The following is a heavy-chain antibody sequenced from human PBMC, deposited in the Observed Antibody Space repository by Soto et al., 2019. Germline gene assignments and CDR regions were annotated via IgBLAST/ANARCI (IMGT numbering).Heavy chain of an antibody. D-gene: IGHD2-15*01. V-gene: IGHV4-30-4*08. CDR3: ARDTRLEVRGYCSGGSCYRLAWYFDL. J-gene: IGHJ2*01. CDR2: IYYSGST. Sequence: PSETLSLTCTASGGSISSGDYYWSWIRQPPGKGLEWIGYIYYSGSTYYNPSLKSRVTISVDTSKNQFSLKLSSVTAADTAVYYCARDTRLEVRGYCSGGSCYRLAWYFDLWGRGTLVTVSS. CDR1: GGSISSGDYY.